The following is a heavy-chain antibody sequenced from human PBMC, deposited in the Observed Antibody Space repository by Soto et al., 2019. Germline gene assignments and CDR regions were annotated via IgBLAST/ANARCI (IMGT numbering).Heavy chain of an antibody. V-gene: IGHV1-8*01. Sequence: QVQLVQSGAEVKKPGASVKVSCKASGYTFTSYDITWARQATGQGLEWMGWMNPNSGNTGYAQKFQGRVTMTRNTSISTAYMELSSLRSEDTAVYYCARAHYYDSSGYYPNFDYWGQGTLVTVSS. CDR2: MNPNSGNT. CDR1: GYTFTSYD. J-gene: IGHJ4*02. D-gene: IGHD3-22*01. CDR3: ARAHYYDSSGYYPNFDY.